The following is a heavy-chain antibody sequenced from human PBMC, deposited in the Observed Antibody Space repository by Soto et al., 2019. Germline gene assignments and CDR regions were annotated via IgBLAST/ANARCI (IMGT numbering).Heavy chain of an antibody. Sequence: GGSLRLSCAASGFTFSSYAMSWVRQAPGKGLEWVSAISGSGGSTYYADSVKGRFTISRDNSKNTLYLQMNSLRAEDTAVYYCAKFGYRIVVVVAATASHDAFDIWGQGTMVTVSS. V-gene: IGHV3-23*01. J-gene: IGHJ3*02. D-gene: IGHD2-15*01. CDR1: GFTFSSYA. CDR3: AKFGYRIVVVVAATASHDAFDI. CDR2: ISGSGGST.